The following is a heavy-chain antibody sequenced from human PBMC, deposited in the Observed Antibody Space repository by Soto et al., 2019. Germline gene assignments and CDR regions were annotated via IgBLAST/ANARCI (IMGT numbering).Heavy chain of an antibody. V-gene: IGHV3-21*01. CDR3: AREGPRYDSSGYYYGGRDPMDY. CDR2: ISSSSSYI. J-gene: IGHJ4*02. CDR1: GFTFSSYS. Sequence: PGGSLRLSCAASGFTFSSYSMNWVRQAPGKGLEWVSSISSSSSYIYYADSVKGRFTISRDNAKNSLYLQMNSLRAEDTAVYYCAREGPRYDSSGYYYGGRDPMDYWGQGTLVTVSS. D-gene: IGHD3-22*01.